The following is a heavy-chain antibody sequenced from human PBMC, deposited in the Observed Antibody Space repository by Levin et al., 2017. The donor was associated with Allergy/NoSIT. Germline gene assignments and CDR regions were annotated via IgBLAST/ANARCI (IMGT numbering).Heavy chain of an antibody. D-gene: IGHD4-17*01. V-gene: IGHV3-23*01. Sequence: SCAASGFIFSTNSMIWVRQAPGRGLEWVSSISSSGSNTFYADSVKGRFTISRDNSRNTVFLQMNSLTAEDTAIYYCAKRKTDFGDYMKSLDYWGQGTLVTVSS. CDR1: GFIFSTNS. J-gene: IGHJ4*02. CDR3: AKRKTDFGDYMKSLDY. CDR2: ISSSGSNT.